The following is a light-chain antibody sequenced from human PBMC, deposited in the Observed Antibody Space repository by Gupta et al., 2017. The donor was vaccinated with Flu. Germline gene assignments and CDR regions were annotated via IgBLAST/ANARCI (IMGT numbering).Light chain of an antibody. J-gene: IGKJ5*01. CDR1: QYIANY. CDR3: QQYDNLPSVT. V-gene: IGKV1-33*01. Sequence: DIQMTQSPSSLSASVGDRVTITCQASQYIANYLNWYQQRPGKAPKLLIYDASNLETGVPSRFSGSGYGTDFTFTISSRQPEDIATYYCQQYDNLPSVTFGQGTRLEIK. CDR2: DAS.